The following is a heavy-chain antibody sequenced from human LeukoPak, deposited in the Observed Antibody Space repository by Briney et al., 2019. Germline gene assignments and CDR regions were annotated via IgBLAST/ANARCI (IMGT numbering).Heavy chain of an antibody. CDR1: GFTFSSYE. CDR3: ARDTYYDILTGYGRDY. J-gene: IGHJ4*02. Sequence: GGSLRLSCAASGFTFSSYEMNWVRQAPGKGLEWVSYISSSGCTIYYADSVKGRFTISRDNAKNSLYLQMNSLRAEDTAVYYCARDTYYDILTGYGRDYWGQGTLVTVSS. D-gene: IGHD3-9*01. CDR2: ISSSGCTI. V-gene: IGHV3-48*03.